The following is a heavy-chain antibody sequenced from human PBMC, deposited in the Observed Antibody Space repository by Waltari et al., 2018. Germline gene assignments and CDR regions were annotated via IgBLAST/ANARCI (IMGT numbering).Heavy chain of an antibody. V-gene: IGHV1-24*01. CDR3: ATVLVEMATDFPHAGSFDI. Sequence: QVQLVQSGAEVKKPGASVKVSCKVSGYTLTELSMHWVRQAPGKGLEWMGGFDPEDGETIYAQKFQGRVTMTEDTSTDTAYMELSSLRSEDTAVYYCATVLVEMATDFPHAGSFDIWGQGTMVTVSS. J-gene: IGHJ3*02. CDR2: FDPEDGET. D-gene: IGHD5-12*01. CDR1: GYTLTELS.